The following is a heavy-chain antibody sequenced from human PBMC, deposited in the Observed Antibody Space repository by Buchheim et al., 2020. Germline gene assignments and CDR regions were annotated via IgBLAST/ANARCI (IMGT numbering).Heavy chain of an antibody. CDR2: IYHSGTT. Sequence: QVQLQESGPGLVKPSETLSLTCTVSGDSISGSDEYWSWLRQPPGKGLEWIAYIYHSGTTYYNPSLGSRIAISVETSKNQFSLRLSSVTAADTAVYYCARGMNHYDSTPPWFDPWGRGTL. CDR3: ARGMNHYDSTPPWFDP. V-gene: IGHV4-30-4*01. CDR1: GDSISGSDEY. J-gene: IGHJ5*02. D-gene: IGHD3-22*01.